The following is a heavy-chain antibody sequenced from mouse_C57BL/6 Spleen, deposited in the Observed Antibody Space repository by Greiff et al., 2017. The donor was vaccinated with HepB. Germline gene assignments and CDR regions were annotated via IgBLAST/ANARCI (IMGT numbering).Heavy chain of an antibody. CDR3: TRSRYSNYVWFAY. J-gene: IGHJ3*01. CDR2: IDPETGGT. V-gene: IGHV1-15*01. D-gene: IGHD2-5*01. CDR1: GYTFTDSE. Sequence: VQLQQSGAELVRPGASVTLSCKASGYTFTDSEMHWVKQTPVHGLEWIGAIDPETGGTAYNQKFKGKAILTADKSSSTAYMERRSLTSEDSAVYDDTRSRYSNYVWFAYWGQGTLVTVAA.